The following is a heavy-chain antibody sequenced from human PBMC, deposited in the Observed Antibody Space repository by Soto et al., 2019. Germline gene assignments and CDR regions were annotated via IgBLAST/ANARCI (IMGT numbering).Heavy chain of an antibody. J-gene: IGHJ4*02. CDR3: ARRIHLWPITYSFDY. Sequence: QVQLQESGPGLVKPSETLSLTCTVSGGSISGFYWSWIRQPPGKGLEWIGYIYYSGSTNYNPSLKCRVTISVDTSKNQFSLKLSSVTAADTAVYDCARRIHLWPITYSFDYWGQGTLVTVSS. CDR1: GGSISGFY. D-gene: IGHD5-18*01. CDR2: IYYSGST. V-gene: IGHV4-59*01.